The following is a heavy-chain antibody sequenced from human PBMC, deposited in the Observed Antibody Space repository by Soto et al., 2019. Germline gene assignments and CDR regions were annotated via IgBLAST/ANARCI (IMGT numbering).Heavy chain of an antibody. J-gene: IGHJ6*02. CDR3: ARTHFEQWLVRDLYYYYGMDV. V-gene: IGHV3-30-3*01. Sequence: AVISYDGSNKYYADSVKGRFTISRDNSKNTLYLQMNSLRAEDTAVYYCARTHFEQWLVRDLYYYYGMDVWGQGTTVTAP. D-gene: IGHD6-19*01. CDR2: ISYDGSNK.